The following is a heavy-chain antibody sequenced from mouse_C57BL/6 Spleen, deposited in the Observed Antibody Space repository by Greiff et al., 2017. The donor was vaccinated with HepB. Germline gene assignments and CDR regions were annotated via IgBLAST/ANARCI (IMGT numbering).Heavy chain of an antibody. CDR3: ARGVDGYYAMDY. CDR2: ISSGGSYT. V-gene: IGHV5-6*01. CDR1: GFTFSSYG. J-gene: IGHJ4*01. Sequence: VQLKESGGDLVKPGGSLKLSCAASGFTFSSYGMSWVRQTPDKRLEWVATISSGGSYTYYPDSVKGRFTISRDNAKNTLYLQMSSLKSEDTAIYYCARGVDGYYAMDYWGQGTSVTVSS. D-gene: IGHD2-3*01.